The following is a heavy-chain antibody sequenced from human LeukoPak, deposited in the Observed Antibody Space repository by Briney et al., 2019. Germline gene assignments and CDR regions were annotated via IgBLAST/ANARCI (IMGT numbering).Heavy chain of an antibody. J-gene: IGHJ4*02. Sequence: PSETLSLTCAVYGGSFRGYYWSWIRQPPGKGLEWIGEINHSGSTNYNPSLKSRVTISVDTSKNQFSLKLSSVTAADTAVYYCAREAAAGSNWGQGTLVTVSS. CDR1: GGSFRGYY. CDR2: INHSGST. D-gene: IGHD6-13*01. V-gene: IGHV4-34*01. CDR3: AREAAAGSN.